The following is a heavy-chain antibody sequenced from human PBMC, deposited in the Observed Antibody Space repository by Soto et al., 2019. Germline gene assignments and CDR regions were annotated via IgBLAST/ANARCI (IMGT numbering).Heavy chain of an antibody. CDR2: MNPINGAT. CDR3: GRGPSPRAPAGGTPYYYAMDV. V-gene: IGHV1-8*02. CDR1: GYDFTAYD. Sequence: ASVKVSCKTSGYDFTAYDINWVRQASGQGLEWMGWMNPINGATGSARRFQARVSMTRNTATGTAYLELTSLRSDDTGVYYCGRGPSPRAPAGGTPYYYAMDVWGQGTTVTVSS. J-gene: IGHJ6*02. D-gene: IGHD6-13*01.